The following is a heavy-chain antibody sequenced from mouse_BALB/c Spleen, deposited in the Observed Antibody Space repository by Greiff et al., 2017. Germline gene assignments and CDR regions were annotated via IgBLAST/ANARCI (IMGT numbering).Heavy chain of an antibody. D-gene: IGHD2-4*01. J-gene: IGHJ2*01. CDR1: GFSLTSYD. V-gene: IGHV2-9-2*01. Sequence: QVQLKESGPGLVAPSQSLSITCTVSGFSLTSYDISWIRQPPGKGLEWLGVIWTGGGTNYNSAFMSRLSISKDNSKSQVFLKMNSLQTDDTAIYYCVRDRTMNPFDYWGQGTTLTVSS. CDR3: VRDRTMNPFDY. CDR2: IWTGGGT.